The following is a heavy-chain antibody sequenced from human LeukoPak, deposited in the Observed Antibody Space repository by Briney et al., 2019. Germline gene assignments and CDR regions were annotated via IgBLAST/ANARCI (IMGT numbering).Heavy chain of an antibody. V-gene: IGHV1-8*03. D-gene: IGHD3-3*01. Sequence: GASVKVSCKASGYTFTSYDINWVRQATGQGLEWMGWMNPNSGNTGYAQKFQGRVTITRNTSISTAYMELSSLRSEDTAVYYCASTSSDFWSGYLYYFDYWGQGTLVTVSS. J-gene: IGHJ4*02. CDR1: GYTFTSYD. CDR3: ASTSSDFWSGYLYYFDY. CDR2: MNPNSGNT.